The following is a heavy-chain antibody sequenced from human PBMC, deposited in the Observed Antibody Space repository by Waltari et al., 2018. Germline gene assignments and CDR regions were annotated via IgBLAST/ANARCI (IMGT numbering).Heavy chain of an antibody. CDR3: ARGRPMIVVVITSWFDP. J-gene: IGHJ5*02. Sequence: QVQLQQWGAGLLKPSETLSLTCAVYGGSFSGYYWSWIRQPPGKGLEWIGEINHSGSTNYNPSIKSRVTISVDTSKNQFSLKLSSVTAADTAVYYCARGRPMIVVVITSWFDPWGQGTLVTVSS. V-gene: IGHV4-34*01. CDR2: INHSGST. CDR1: GGSFSGYY. D-gene: IGHD3-22*01.